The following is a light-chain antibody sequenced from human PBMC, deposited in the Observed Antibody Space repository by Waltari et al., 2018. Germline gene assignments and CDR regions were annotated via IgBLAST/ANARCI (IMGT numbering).Light chain of an antibody. Sequence: IQLTASPSSLSPSVRDRVTITCRAGRTVSTYLNWYQQKPGKAPKLLIYAASILQSGVPSRFSGSGSGTEFSLTIASLQPEDSATYYCQQSFDSVFTFGPGTTVNV. CDR2: AAS. CDR1: RTVSTY. J-gene: IGKJ3*01. V-gene: IGKV1-39*01. CDR3: QQSFDSVFT.